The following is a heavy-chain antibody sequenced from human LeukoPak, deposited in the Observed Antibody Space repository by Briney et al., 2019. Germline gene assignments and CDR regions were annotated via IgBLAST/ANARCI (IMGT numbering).Heavy chain of an antibody. V-gene: IGHV4-59*01. D-gene: IGHD6-19*01. Sequence: SETLSLTCTVSGGSISSYYWTWIRQPPGKGLEWIGYIYYSGITKYDPSLKSRVTISVDTSKNQFSLKLTSVTAADTAVYYCARDAIAVAGTGPDYWGQGTLVTVSS. J-gene: IGHJ4*02. CDR2: IYYSGIT. CDR1: GGSISSYY. CDR3: ARDAIAVAGTGPDY.